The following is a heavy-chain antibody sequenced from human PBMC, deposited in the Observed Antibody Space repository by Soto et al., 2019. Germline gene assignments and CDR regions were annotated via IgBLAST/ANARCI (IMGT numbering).Heavy chain of an antibody. Sequence: PGGSLRLSCAASGFTFINSWMSWVRQAPGKGLEWVANIKQDGSEKYYVDSVKGRFTISRDNAKNSLYLQMNSLRAEDTAVYYCARDPFTVVRGVIIGSFVCWGQGTLVTVSS. CDR2: IKQDGSEK. V-gene: IGHV3-7*03. D-gene: IGHD3-10*01. CDR3: ARDPFTVVRGVIIGSFVC. J-gene: IGHJ4*02. CDR1: GFTFINSW.